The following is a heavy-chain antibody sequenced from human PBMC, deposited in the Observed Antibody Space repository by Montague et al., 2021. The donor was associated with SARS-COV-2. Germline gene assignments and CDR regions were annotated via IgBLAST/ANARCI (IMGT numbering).Heavy chain of an antibody. D-gene: IGHD3-22*01. Sequence: SETLSLTCTVSGGSISSSSYYWGWIRQPPGKGLEWIGSIYYSGSTYYNPSLKSRVTISVDTSKSQFSLKLSSVTAAVTAVYYCARQPRTTMILMVITQPRKYFDLWGRGTLVTVSS. CDR3: ARQPRTTMILMVITQPRKYFDL. V-gene: IGHV4-39*01. CDR1: GGSISSSSYY. J-gene: IGHJ2*01. CDR2: IYYSGST.